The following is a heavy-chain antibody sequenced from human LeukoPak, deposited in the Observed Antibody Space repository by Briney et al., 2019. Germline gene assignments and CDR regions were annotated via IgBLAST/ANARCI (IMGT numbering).Heavy chain of an antibody. J-gene: IGHJ6*02. Sequence: GRSLRLSCAASGFTFEDYAMHWVRQAPGKGLEWVSGISWNSGSIGYADSVKGRFTISRDNAKNSLYLQMNSLRAEDTALYYCAKDMGDFWSGYYRTDYYGMDVWGQGTTVTVSS. CDR1: GFTFEDYA. V-gene: IGHV3-9*01. D-gene: IGHD3-3*01. CDR3: AKDMGDFWSGYYRTDYYGMDV. CDR2: ISWNSGSI.